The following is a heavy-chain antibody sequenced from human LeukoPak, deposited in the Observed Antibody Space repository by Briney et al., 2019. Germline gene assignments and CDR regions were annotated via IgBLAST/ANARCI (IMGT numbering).Heavy chain of an antibody. CDR1: GGSISSGGYY. D-gene: IGHD6-6*01. CDR3: ARGRSSSVFDY. J-gene: IGHJ4*02. Sequence: KSSQTLSLTCAVSGGSISSGGYYWSWIRQPPGKGLEWIGYIYHSGSTYYNPSLKSRVTISVDRSKNQFSLKLSSVTAADTAVYYCARGRSSSVFDYWGQGTLVTVSS. CDR2: IYHSGST. V-gene: IGHV4-30-2*01.